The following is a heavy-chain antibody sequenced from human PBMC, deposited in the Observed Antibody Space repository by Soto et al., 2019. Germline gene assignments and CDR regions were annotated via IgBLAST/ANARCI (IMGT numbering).Heavy chain of an antibody. D-gene: IGHD2-2*01. Sequence: GESLKISCKGSGYSFTSYWISWVRQMPGKGLEWMGRIDPSDSYTNYSPSFQGHVTISADKSISTAYLQWSSLKASDTAMYYCATDIVVVPDAPKVAFDIWGQGTMVTVSS. V-gene: IGHV5-10-1*01. CDR1: GYSFTSYW. J-gene: IGHJ3*02. CDR2: IDPSDSYT. CDR3: ATDIVVVPDAPKVAFDI.